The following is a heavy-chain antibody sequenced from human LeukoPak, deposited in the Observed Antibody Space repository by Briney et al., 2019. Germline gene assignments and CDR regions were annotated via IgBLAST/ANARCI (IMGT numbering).Heavy chain of an antibody. Sequence: SVKVSCKASGGTFSSYAISWVRQAPGQGLEWMGGIIPIFGTANYAQKFQGRVTITADESMSTAYMELSSLRSEDTAVYYCAILYSSSTYYYYYYMDVWGKGTTVTVSS. V-gene: IGHV1-69*01. CDR3: AILYSSSTYYYYYYMDV. D-gene: IGHD6-6*01. CDR2: IIPIFGTA. J-gene: IGHJ6*03. CDR1: GGTFSSYA.